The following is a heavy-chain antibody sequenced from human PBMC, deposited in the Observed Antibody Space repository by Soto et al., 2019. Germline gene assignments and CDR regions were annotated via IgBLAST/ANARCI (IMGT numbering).Heavy chain of an antibody. CDR2: ISGSGDST. Sequence: QPGGSLRLSCAASGFTFNNYVLSWVRQAPGKGLEWVSGISGSGDSTYYADSVKGRFTISRDNSQRTLYLQMNSLRPEDTAVYYCAFKGTAHSYYWGQGTLVTVSS. J-gene: IGHJ4*02. V-gene: IGHV3-23*01. CDR1: GFTFNNYV. D-gene: IGHD2-21*02. CDR3: AFKGTAHSYY.